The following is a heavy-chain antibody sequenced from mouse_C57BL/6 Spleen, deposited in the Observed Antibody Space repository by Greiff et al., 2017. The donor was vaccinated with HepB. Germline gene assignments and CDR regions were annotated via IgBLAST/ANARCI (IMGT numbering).Heavy chain of an antibody. V-gene: IGHV1-7*01. CDR1: GYTFTSYW. Sequence: VQLQESGAELAKPGASVKLSCKASGYTFTSYWMHWVKQRPGQGLEWIGYINPSSGYTKYNQKFKDKATLTAAKSSSTAYMQRSSLTYEDYEDYYCARGGDMVTTSWFAYWGQGTLVTVSA. J-gene: IGHJ3*01. CDR2: INPSSGYT. CDR3: ARGGDMVTTSWFAY. D-gene: IGHD2-2*01.